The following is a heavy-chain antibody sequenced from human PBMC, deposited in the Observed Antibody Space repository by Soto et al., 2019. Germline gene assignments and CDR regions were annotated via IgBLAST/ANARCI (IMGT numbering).Heavy chain of an antibody. D-gene: IGHD3-9*01. CDR1: GGSISSSHW. CDR3: ARVVLTITRGAFDA. V-gene: IGHV4-4*02. Sequence: QVQLQESGPGLVKPSGTLSLTCAVSGGSISSSHWWTWVRQSPGKGLEYIGEISPSGTSNSNPSLKGRVTLAVDKSKNHFSLTLTSVTAADTAVYYCARVVLTITRGAFDAWGQGTLVIVSS. CDR2: ISPSGTS. J-gene: IGHJ3*01.